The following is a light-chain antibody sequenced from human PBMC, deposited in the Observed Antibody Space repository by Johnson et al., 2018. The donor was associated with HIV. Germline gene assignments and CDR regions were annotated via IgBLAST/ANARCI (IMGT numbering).Light chain of an antibody. CDR1: GSNIGDNY. Sequence: QSVLTQPPSVSAAPGQKVTISCSGIGSNIGDNYVSWYQHLPGTAPRLLIYDNNKRPSGIPDRFSGSKSGTSATLRITGLQTGDEADYYCGTWDSSLSGVFGTGTNGTVL. J-gene: IGLJ1*01. CDR3: GTWDSSLSGV. CDR2: DNN. V-gene: IGLV1-51*01.